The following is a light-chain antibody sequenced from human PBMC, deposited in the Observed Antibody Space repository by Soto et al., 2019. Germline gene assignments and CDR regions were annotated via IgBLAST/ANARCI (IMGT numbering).Light chain of an antibody. CDR1: SSDVGGYNY. J-gene: IGLJ2*01. Sequence: QSALTQPASVSGSPGQSITISCTGTSSDVGGYNYVSWYQQHPGKAPKVMIYDVSKRPSGISNRFSGSKSGNTASLTISGLHVADEADYYCSSYTSGSTRVVFGGGTKLTVL. V-gene: IGLV2-14*03. CDR2: DVS. CDR3: SSYTSGSTRVV.